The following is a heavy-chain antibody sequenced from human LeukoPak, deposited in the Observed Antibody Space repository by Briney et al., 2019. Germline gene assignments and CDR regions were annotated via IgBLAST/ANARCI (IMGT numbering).Heavy chain of an antibody. V-gene: IGHV1-46*01. CDR3: ARVVITFGGVIGIFDY. J-gene: IGHJ4*02. CDR2: INPSGGST. D-gene: IGHD3-16*02. CDR1: GYTFTSYY. Sequence: ASVKVSCKASGYTFTSYYMHWVRQAPGQGLEWMGIINPSGGSTSYAQKFQGRVTMTRDTSTSTVYMELSSLRSEDTAVYYCARVVITFGGVIGIFDYWGQGTLVTVSS.